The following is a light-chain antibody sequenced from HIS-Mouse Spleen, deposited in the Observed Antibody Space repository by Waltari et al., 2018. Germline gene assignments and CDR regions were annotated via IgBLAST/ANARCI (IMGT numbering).Light chain of an antibody. CDR3: YSTDSSGNHRV. J-gene: IGLJ2*01. Sequence: SYELTQPPSVSVSPGQTARITCSGDALPKKYAYWYQQKSGPAPVLVIYEDSKRPSGFPGRFSGSSSGTMATLTISGAQVEDEADYYCYSTDSSGNHRVFGGGTKLTVL. CDR1: ALPKKY. CDR2: EDS. V-gene: IGLV3-10*01.